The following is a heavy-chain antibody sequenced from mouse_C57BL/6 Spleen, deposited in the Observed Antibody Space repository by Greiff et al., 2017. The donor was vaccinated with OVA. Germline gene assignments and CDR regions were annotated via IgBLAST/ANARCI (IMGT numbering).Heavy chain of an antibody. CDR2: IYPGDGDT. Sequence: VNVEESGAELVKPGASVKISCKASGYAFSSYWMNWVKQRPGKGLEWIGQIYPGDGDTNYNGKFKGKATLTAAKSSSTAYMQLSSLTSEDAAVYYCASSVITTGVATGAYWGKGTLVTVSA. J-gene: IGHJ3*01. CDR1: GYAFSSYW. D-gene: IGHD1-1*01. V-gene: IGHV1-80*01. CDR3: ASSVITTGVATGAY.